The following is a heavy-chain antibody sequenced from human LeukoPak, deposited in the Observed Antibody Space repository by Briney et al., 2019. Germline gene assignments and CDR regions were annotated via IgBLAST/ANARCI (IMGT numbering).Heavy chain of an antibody. CDR3: ARAYDTSGYFLAYDY. J-gene: IGHJ4*02. Sequence: GGSLRLSCAASGFTFSRYVMSWVRQAPGKGLECVSDVTGSGGATYYADSVKGRFTIARDNSKNTLSLQMNSLRAEDTAVYYCARAYDTSGYFLAYDYWGQGTLVTVST. D-gene: IGHD3-22*01. CDR2: VTGSGGAT. CDR1: GFTFSRYV. V-gene: IGHV3-23*01.